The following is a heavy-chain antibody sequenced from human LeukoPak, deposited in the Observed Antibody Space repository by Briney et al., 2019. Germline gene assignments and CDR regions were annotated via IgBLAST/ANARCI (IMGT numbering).Heavy chain of an antibody. CDR3: ARDQAYSSSWYSYYYMDV. J-gene: IGHJ6*03. V-gene: IGHV1-2*02. CDR1: GYTFTGYY. D-gene: IGHD6-13*01. Sequence: ASVKVSCKASGYTFTGYYMHWVRQAPGQGLEWMGWINPNSGGTNYAQKFQGRVTMTRDTSISTAYMELSRLRSDDTAVYYCARDQAYSSSWYSYYYMDVRGKGTTVTVSS. CDR2: INPNSGGT.